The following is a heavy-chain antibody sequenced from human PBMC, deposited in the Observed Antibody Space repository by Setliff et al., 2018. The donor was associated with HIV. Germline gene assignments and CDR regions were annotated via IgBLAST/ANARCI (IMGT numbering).Heavy chain of an antibody. CDR1: GGSFNSYY. D-gene: IGHD7-27*01. CDR3: ARVSPLTHYYYMDM. Sequence: PETLSLTCAIYGGSFNSYYWTWIRQSPGKGLEWIGEINDSGTTNYNPSLKSRVTISRDTSKNQFSLHLSSVTAADMAVYYCARVSPLTHYYYMDMWGKGTTVTVSS. V-gene: IGHV4-34*01. J-gene: IGHJ6*03. CDR2: INDSGTT.